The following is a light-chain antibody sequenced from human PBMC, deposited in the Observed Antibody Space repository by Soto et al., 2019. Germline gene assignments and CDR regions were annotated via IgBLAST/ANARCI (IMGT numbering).Light chain of an antibody. CDR2: DVS. V-gene: IGLV2-14*01. CDR3: SSYTSSSTR. J-gene: IGLJ1*01. CDR1: SSDVGGYNY. Sequence: QSVLTQPASVSGSPGQSITISCTGTSSDVGGYNYVSWYQQHPGKAPKLMIYDVSNRPSGVSNRFSGSKSGNTASLTISGLQAEDEADYYCSSYTSSSTRFGTGTKV.